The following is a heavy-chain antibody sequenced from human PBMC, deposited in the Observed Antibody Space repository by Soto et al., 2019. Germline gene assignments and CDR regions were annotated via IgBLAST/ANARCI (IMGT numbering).Heavy chain of an antibody. CDR2: IIPIFGTA. CDR3: ARSIAAAGKASDI. D-gene: IGHD6-13*01. Sequence: SVKVSCKASGGTFSSYAISWVRQAPGQGLEWMGGIIPIFGTANYAQKFQGRVTITADESTSTAYMELSSLRSEDTAVYYCARSIAAAGKASDIWGQGTMVTVS. CDR1: GGTFSSYA. V-gene: IGHV1-69*13. J-gene: IGHJ3*02.